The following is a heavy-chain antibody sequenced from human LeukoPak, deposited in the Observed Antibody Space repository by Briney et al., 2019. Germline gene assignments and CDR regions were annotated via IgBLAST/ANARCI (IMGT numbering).Heavy chain of an antibody. J-gene: IGHJ5*02. CDR1: GFSFSSYA. V-gene: IGHV3-23*01. Sequence: GGSLRLSCAACGFSFSSYAMNWVRQAPGKGLEWVSIISGSGGRTYYADSAKGRFTISRDTSKNTLYLQMNSLRAEDTAVYYCAKVSDILTGYYEAWGQGTLVTVSS. CDR3: AKVSDILTGYYEA. CDR2: ISGSGGRT. D-gene: IGHD3-9*01.